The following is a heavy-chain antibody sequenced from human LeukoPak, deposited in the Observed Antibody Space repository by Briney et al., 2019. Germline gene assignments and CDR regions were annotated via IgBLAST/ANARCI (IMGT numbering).Heavy chain of an antibody. D-gene: IGHD3-3*01. Sequence: PSETLSLTCAVYGGSFSGHYWTWIRQSPGMGLEWIGEINHSGSTNYNPSLKSRVIISVDTSKNQFSLNLRSVTAADTAVYYCARAREGEVIDSWGQGTLVTISS. V-gene: IGHV4-34*01. J-gene: IGHJ4*02. CDR2: INHSGST. CDR3: ARAREGEVIDS. CDR1: GGSFSGHY.